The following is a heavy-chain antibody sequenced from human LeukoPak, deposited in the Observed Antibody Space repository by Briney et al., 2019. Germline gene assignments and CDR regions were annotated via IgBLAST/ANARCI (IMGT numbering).Heavy chain of an antibody. V-gene: IGHV3-48*01. CDR1: GFTFSSYG. Sequence: GGSLRLSCTASGFTFSSYGMHWVRQAPGKGLEWVSFVSNSGSATYYAVSVKGRFIISRDNAKNSLYLQMNSLRAEDTAVYYCARWSLGGGYAIDYWGQGTLVTVSS. CDR3: ARWSLGGGYAIDY. J-gene: IGHJ4*02. CDR2: VSNSGSAT. D-gene: IGHD5-12*01.